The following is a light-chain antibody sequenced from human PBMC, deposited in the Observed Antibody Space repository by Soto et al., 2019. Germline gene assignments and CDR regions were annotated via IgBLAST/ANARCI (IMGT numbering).Light chain of an antibody. CDR1: RDISNY. J-gene: IGKJ2*01. CDR3: QQYDNLPGT. V-gene: IGKV1-33*01. CDR2: DAS. Sequence: DIQMTQSPSSLSASVGDRVTITCQASRDISNYLNWYQQKPGKAPKLLIYDASNLETGVPSRFSGSGSGTDFTFTISSLQPEDIATYYCQQYDNLPGTFGQGTKLEIK.